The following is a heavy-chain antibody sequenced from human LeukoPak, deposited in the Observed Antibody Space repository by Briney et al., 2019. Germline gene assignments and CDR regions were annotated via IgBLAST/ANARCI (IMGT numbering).Heavy chain of an antibody. V-gene: IGHV4-39*07. J-gene: IGHJ4*02. D-gene: IGHD4-17*01. Sequence: SETLSLTCTVSGGSISSSSYYWGWIRQPPGKGLEWIGSIYYSGSTYYNPSLKSRVTISVDTSKNQFSLKPSSVTAADTAVYYCARGYGDYFDYWGQGTLVTVSS. CDR1: GGSISSSSYY. CDR3: ARGYGDYFDY. CDR2: IYYSGST.